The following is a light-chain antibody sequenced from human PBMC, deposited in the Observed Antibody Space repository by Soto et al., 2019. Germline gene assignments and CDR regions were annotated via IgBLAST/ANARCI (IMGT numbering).Light chain of an antibody. CDR3: QQYSTWPPRYT. V-gene: IGKV3-15*01. CDR1: QSVSSY. CDR2: RAS. Sequence: EIVMTQSPATLSVSPGGRATLSCRASQSVSSYLAWYQQRPGQPPRLLSYRASTRATGIPARFSGSGSGTEFSLTISSLQSEDFAVYYCQQYSTWPPRYTFGQGTKLEI. J-gene: IGKJ2*01.